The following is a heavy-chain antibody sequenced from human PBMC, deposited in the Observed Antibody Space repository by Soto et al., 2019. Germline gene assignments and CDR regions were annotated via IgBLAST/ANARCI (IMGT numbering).Heavy chain of an antibody. CDR3: ARASARRFSGYVLDS. CDR2: INANTGAT. J-gene: IGHJ4*02. D-gene: IGHD5-12*01. V-gene: IGHV1-2*02. CDR1: GYTFTDDY. Sequence: ASVKVSCKASGYTFTDDYIHWVRQAPGQVLEWMGLINANTGATSYAQKFQGRVTMTRDTSVSTAYMDLGRLRSDDTAVYYCARASARRFSGYVLDSWGQGTVVTVYS.